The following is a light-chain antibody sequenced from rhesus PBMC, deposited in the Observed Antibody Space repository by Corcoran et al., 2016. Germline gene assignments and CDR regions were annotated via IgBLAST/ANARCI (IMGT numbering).Light chain of an antibody. Sequence: QAALTQPRSVSASPGQSVTISCTGTSNDIGANKYVSWYRQHPGTAPKVLIYEVNKRAFGVSARFSGAKSGNTASLTISGLQAEDEADYDGSSFAANNSFVFGSGTKLTVL. CDR2: EVN. CDR1: SNDIGANKY. J-gene: IGLJ6*01. CDR3: SSFAANNSFV. V-gene: IGLV2-32*02.